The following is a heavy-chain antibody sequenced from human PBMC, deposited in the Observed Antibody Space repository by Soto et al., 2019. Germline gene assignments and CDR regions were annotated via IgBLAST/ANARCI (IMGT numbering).Heavy chain of an antibody. CDR3: ARGVTYYYDSSGYYYDMVYFDY. D-gene: IGHD3-22*01. V-gene: IGHV4-39*01. CDR1: GGYIRSRSYH. Sequence: LPNTVAGGYIRSRSYHWGRNRQPPGKGLEWIGSIYYSGSTYYNPSLKSRVTISVDTSKNQFSLKLSSVTAADTAVYYCARGVTYYYDSSGYYYDMVYFDYWGQGTLVTVSS. J-gene: IGHJ4*02. CDR2: IYYSGST.